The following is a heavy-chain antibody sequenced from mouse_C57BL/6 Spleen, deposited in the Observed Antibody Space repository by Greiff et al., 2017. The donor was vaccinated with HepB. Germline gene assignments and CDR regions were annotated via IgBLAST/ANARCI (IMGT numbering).Heavy chain of an antibody. D-gene: IGHD2-3*01. V-gene: IGHV14-2*01. CDR3: ARDEGYLAWFAY. J-gene: IGHJ3*01. CDR2: IYPEDGDT. CDR1: GFNFKDYY. Sequence: EVQLQQSGAELVKPGASVKLSCTASGFNFKDYYMHWVKQRTEQGLEWIGRIYPEDGDTNYAPKFQGKATITADTSSNTAYLQLSSLTSEDTAVYYWARDEGYLAWFAYWGQGTLVTVSA.